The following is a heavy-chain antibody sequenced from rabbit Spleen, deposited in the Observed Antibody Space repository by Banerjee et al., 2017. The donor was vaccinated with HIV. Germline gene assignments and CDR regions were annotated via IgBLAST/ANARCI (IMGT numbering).Heavy chain of an antibody. Sequence: QEQLVESGGGLVKPEGSLTLTYKASGFSFSNKEVMCWFRQAPGKGLEWIACINAYTGKPVYASWAKGRFTISRTASTTVTLQLTRLTAADTATYFCARDLASVVGWNFYLWGPGTLVTVS. V-gene: IGHV1S45*01. D-gene: IGHD3-1*01. CDR1: GFSFSNKEV. CDR2: INAYTGKP. J-gene: IGHJ4*01. CDR3: ARDLASVVGWNFYL.